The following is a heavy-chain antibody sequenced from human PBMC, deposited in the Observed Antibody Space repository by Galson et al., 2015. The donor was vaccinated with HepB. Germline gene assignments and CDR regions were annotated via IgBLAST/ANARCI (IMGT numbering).Heavy chain of an antibody. CDR3: AKDLYGSHFVDSFDI. CDR2: ISDDGSNR. V-gene: IGHV3-30*18. J-gene: IGHJ3*02. Sequence: SLRLSCAASGFIFRTYGMHWVRQAPGKGLEWVAVISDDGSNRYYADSVKGRFTISRDNSKNTAYLQMNSLRAEDTAVYYCAKDLYGSHFVDSFDIWGQGTMVTASS. CDR1: GFIFRTYG. D-gene: IGHD3-10*01.